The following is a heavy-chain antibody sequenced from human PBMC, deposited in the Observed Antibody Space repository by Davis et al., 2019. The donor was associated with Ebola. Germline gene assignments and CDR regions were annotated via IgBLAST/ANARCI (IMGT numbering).Heavy chain of an antibody. J-gene: IGHJ5*02. V-gene: IGHV3-48*04. CDR1: GFSFNSYT. CDR3: ARVGAVAHNWFDP. Sequence: GESLKISCIASGFSFNSYTMNWVRQAPGKGLEWLSYITNGGSTNSYADSVKGRFTISRDNAKNSLYLQMNSLRAEDTAVYYCARVGAVAHNWFDPWGQGTLVTVSS. CDR2: ITNGGSTN. D-gene: IGHD6-19*01.